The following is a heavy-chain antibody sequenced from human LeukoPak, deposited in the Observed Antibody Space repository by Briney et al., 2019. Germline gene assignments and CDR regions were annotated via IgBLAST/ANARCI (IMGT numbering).Heavy chain of an antibody. D-gene: IGHD2-15*01. Sequence: GGSLRLSCAASGFTFSSYAMSWVRQAPGKGLEWVSAISGSGGSTYYADSVKGRFTVSRDNSKNTLYLQMNSLRAEDTAVYYCATPPPEASGGRFDYWGQGTLVTVSS. CDR2: ISGSGGST. J-gene: IGHJ4*02. CDR1: GFTFSSYA. V-gene: IGHV3-23*01. CDR3: ATPPPEASGGRFDY.